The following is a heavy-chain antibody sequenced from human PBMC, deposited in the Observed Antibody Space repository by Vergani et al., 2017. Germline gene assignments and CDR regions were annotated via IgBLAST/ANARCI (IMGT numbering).Heavy chain of an antibody. V-gene: IGHV3-23*01. J-gene: IGHJ4*02. Sequence: EVHLLESGGGLVQSGGSLRLSCAASGFTFSNSAVSWVRQAPGRGLAWVSSISGPGLSTYYADSVKGRFSISRDNSKNSVYLQMNSLRAEDTAIYSCARKKYYDSKDYYQVEPFDYWGQGTLVTVSS. CDR2: ISGPGLST. D-gene: IGHD3-22*01. CDR3: ARKKYYDSKDYYQVEPFDY. CDR1: GFTFSNSA.